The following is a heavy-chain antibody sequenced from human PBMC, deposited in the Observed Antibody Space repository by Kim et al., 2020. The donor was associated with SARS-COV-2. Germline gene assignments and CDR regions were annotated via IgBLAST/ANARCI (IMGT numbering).Heavy chain of an antibody. CDR3: ARVLWVMVYAFDY. J-gene: IGHJ4*02. Sequence: YAGSVKGRFTISRDNAKNSLYLRMNSLRAEDTAVYYCARVLWVMVYAFDYWGQGTLVTVSS. V-gene: IGHV3-48*03. D-gene: IGHD2-8*01.